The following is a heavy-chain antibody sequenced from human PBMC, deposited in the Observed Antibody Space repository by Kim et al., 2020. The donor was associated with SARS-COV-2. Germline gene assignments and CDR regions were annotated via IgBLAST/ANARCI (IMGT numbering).Heavy chain of an antibody. J-gene: IGHJ6*02. CDR1: GFNFNEYV. D-gene: IGHD4-17*01. CDR2: IDPGSVNI. Sequence: GGSLRLSCAASGFNFNEYVIHWVRQPPGKGLEWVSGIDPGSVNIGYADSVKGRFTISRDNTKNSLYLQMNSLTAEDTALYYCTKDKYVAGDYKMNDWGQGTAVTVSS. CDR3: TKDKYVAGDYKMND. V-gene: IGHV3-9*01.